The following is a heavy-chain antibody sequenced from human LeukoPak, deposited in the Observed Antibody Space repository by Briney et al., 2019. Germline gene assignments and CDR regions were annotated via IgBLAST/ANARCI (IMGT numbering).Heavy chain of an antibody. J-gene: IGHJ5*02. D-gene: IGHD3-22*01. CDR3: ARAKGAYYDSSGTHWFDP. CDR2: IIPILGIA. CDR1: GGTFSSYA. V-gene: IGHV1-69*04. Sequence: SVKVSCKASGGTFSSYAISWVRQAPGQGLEWMGRIIPILGIANYAQKFQGRVTITADKSTCTAYMELSSLRSEDTAVYYCARAKGAYYDSSGTHWFDPWGQGTLVTVSS.